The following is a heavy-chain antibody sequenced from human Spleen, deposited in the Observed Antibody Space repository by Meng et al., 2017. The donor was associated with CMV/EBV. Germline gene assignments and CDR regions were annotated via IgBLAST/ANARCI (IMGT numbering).Heavy chain of an antibody. D-gene: IGHD3-16*01. V-gene: IGHV4-34*01. J-gene: IGHJ4*02. CDR1: GGSFSSYY. Sequence: AVYGGSFSSYYWSWIRQPPGKGLEWSGEINHSGSTIYNPSLKSRVTISVDTSKNQFSLKLSSVTAADTAVFYCARGASYGPHYFDYWGQGTLVTVSS. CDR3: ARGASYGPHYFDY. CDR2: INHSGST.